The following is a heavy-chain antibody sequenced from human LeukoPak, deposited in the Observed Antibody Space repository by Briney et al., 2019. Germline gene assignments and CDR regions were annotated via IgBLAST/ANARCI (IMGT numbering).Heavy chain of an antibody. Sequence: SETLSLTCTVSGGSISSSSYYWAWIRQPPGKGLEWIGSIYYSGNTYYKSSLKSRVTIAVDTSKNQFSLSLNSVTAADTAIFCCARSMVTTDRNFDHWGQGTLVTVSS. CDR1: GGSISSSSYY. CDR3: ARSMVTTDRNFDH. D-gene: IGHD2-21*02. J-gene: IGHJ4*01. CDR2: IYYSGNT. V-gene: IGHV4-39*07.